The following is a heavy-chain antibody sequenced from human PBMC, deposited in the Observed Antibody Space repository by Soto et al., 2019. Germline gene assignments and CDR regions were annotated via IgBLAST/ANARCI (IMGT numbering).Heavy chain of an antibody. V-gene: IGHV3-72*01. CDR3: AVDLVGTGSQ. CDR2: TRNKLDSYST. J-gene: IGHJ4*02. CDR1: GFTLSDHH. D-gene: IGHD5-12*01. Sequence: EVQLVESGGDLVQPGGSLRLSCAGSGFTLSDHHMEWVRQAPGKGLEWVGRTRNKLDSYSTDYAASVKGRFTISRDDSKNSLYLQMNSLKTEDTGVYFCAVDLVGTGSQWGQGTLVTVSS.